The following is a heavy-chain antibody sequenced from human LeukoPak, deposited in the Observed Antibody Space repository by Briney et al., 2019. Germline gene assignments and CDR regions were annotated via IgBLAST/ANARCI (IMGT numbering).Heavy chain of an antibody. CDR3: AKGNGYSYGRYYFDY. CDR2: ITASGGNT. CDR1: GFTFSSYA. Sequence: PGGSLRLSCAAFGFTFSSYAMGWVRQAPGKGLEWVSAITASGGNTYYADFVKGRFTISRDNSKNTLYLQVNSLKAEDTAVYYCAKGNGYSYGRYYFDYWGQGTLVTVSS. D-gene: IGHD5-18*01. V-gene: IGHV3-23*01. J-gene: IGHJ4*02.